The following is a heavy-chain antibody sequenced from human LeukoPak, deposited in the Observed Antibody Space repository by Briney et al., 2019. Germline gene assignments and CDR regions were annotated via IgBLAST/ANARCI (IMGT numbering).Heavy chain of an antibody. V-gene: IGHV4-59*01. J-gene: IGHJ3*02. CDR3: ARDREESGTTYPDAFGI. CDR1: GGSISSYY. Sequence: SETLSLTCTVSGGSISSYYWNWIRQPPGKGLEWIAYIYYSGGTNYNPSLKSRVTISVDTSKNQFSLKLSSVTAADTAVYYCARDREESGTTYPDAFGIWGQGTMVTVSS. D-gene: IGHD1-7*01. CDR2: IYYSGGT.